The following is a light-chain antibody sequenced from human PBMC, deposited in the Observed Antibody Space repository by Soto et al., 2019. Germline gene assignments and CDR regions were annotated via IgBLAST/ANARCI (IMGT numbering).Light chain of an antibody. CDR2: GTS. CDR3: QQYGSSPRT. Sequence: MRQSPGTLSLSPGERATLSCRASQNVGSRYLAWYQQKPGQAPRLLIYGTSNRATGIPDRFSGSGSGTDFSLTISSLEPGDLAVYYCQQYGSSPRTFGQGTKVDIK. J-gene: IGKJ1*01. V-gene: IGKV3-20*01. CDR1: QNVGSRY.